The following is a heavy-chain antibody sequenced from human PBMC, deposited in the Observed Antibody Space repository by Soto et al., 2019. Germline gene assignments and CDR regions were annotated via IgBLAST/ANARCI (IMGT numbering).Heavy chain of an antibody. CDR3: TTDLELQRGRAFDI. V-gene: IGHV3-15*07. J-gene: IGHJ3*02. D-gene: IGHD1-7*01. CDR2: IKSKTDGGTT. Sequence: EVQLVESGGGLVKPGGSLRLSCAASGFTFSNAWMNWVRQAPGKGLEWVGRIKSKTDGGTTDYAAPVKGRFTISRDDSKNTLYLQMNSLKTEDTAVYYCTTDLELQRGRAFDIWGQGTMVTVSS. CDR1: GFTFSNAW.